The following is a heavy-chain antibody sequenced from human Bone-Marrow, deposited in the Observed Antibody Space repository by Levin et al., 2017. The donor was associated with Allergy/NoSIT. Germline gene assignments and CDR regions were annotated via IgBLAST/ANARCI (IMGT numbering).Heavy chain of an antibody. Sequence: SQTLSLTCAVSGVSISSPHWWTWVRQPPGKGLEWIGEIYHTGSANYNPSLKSRFAISVDKSKNQYSLKLTSVTAADTAMYYCESCSGTTCSVAFDCGGQGTRVTVAA. V-gene: IGHV4-4*02. D-gene: IGHD2-2*01. J-gene: IGHJ4*03. CDR3: ESCSGTTCSVAFDC. CDR2: IYHTGSA. CDR1: GVSISSPHW.